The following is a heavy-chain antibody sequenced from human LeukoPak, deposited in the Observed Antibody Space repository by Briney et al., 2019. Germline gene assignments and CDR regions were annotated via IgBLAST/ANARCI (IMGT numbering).Heavy chain of an antibody. D-gene: IGHD2-15*01. V-gene: IGHV3-7*01. J-gene: IGHJ4*02. CDR3: AATPHSYYFDF. CDR2: IKEDGSEK. CDR1: GFNFNNYW. Sequence: GESLKISCGASGFNFNNYWMSWVRQAPGKGLEWLASIKEDGSEKYYVDSVKGRFTISRDNSKNLVYLQMNNLGAADTAVYSCAATPHSYYFDFWGRGTLVTVSS.